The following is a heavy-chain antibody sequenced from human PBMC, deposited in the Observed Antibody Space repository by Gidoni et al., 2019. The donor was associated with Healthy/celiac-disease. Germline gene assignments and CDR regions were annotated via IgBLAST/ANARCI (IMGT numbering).Heavy chain of an antibody. D-gene: IGHD3-10*01. CDR2: FDPEDGET. Sequence: QVQLVQSGAEVKKPGASVKVSCKVSGYTLPALSMHWVRQAPGKGLEWMGGFDPEDGETIYAQKFQGRVTMTEDTSTDTAYMELSSLRSEDTAVYYCATGRYYYGSGSYFNWFDPWGQGTLVTVSS. CDR1: GYTLPALS. J-gene: IGHJ5*02. V-gene: IGHV1-24*01. CDR3: ATGRYYYGSGSYFNWFDP.